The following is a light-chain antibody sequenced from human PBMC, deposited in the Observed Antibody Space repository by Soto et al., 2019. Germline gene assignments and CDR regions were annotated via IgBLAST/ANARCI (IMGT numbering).Light chain of an antibody. V-gene: IGLV1-40*01. CDR3: QSYDSSLSIWV. Sequence: QSVLTQPPSASGTPGQRVTISCSGSSSNIGTNAVNWYRRLPGTAPKLLISGNNNRPSGVPDRFSGSKSGTSASLAIAGLQAEDEADYFCQSYDSSLSIWVFGGGTKLTVL. CDR1: SSNIGTNA. J-gene: IGLJ3*02. CDR2: GNN.